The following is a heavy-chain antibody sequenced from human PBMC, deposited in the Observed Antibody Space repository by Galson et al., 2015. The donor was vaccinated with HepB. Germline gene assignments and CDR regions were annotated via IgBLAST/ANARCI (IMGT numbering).Heavy chain of an antibody. V-gene: IGHV1-8*01. CDR3: ARGRRTTMVQGVSALGW. J-gene: IGHJ4*02. Sequence: SVKVSCKASGYTFTSYDINWVRQATGQGLEWMGWMNPNSGNTGYAQKFQGRVTMTRNTSISTAYMELSSLRSEDTAVYYCARGRRTTMVQGVSALGWWGQGTLVTVSS. CDR1: GYTFTSYD. CDR2: MNPNSGNT. D-gene: IGHD3-10*01.